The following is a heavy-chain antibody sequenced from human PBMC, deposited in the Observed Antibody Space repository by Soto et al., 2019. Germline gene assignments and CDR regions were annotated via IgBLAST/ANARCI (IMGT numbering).Heavy chain of an antibody. Sequence: PGGSLRLACASSVFTFSDYYMSWIRQAPGKGLEWVSYVSSSSSYTNYADSVKGRFTISRDNAKNSLYLQMNSLRAEDTAVYYCAREDIVVVPAAISYGMDVWGQGTTVTVSS. J-gene: IGHJ6*02. CDR1: VFTFSDYY. V-gene: IGHV3-11*06. CDR2: VSSSSSYT. CDR3: AREDIVVVPAAISYGMDV. D-gene: IGHD2-2*01.